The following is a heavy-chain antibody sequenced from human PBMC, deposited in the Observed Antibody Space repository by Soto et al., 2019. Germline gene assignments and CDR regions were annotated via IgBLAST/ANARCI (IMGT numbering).Heavy chain of an antibody. Sequence: SETLSLTCAVYGGSFSGYYWSWIRQPPGKGLEWIGEINHSGSTNYNPSLKSRVTISVDTSKNQFSLKLSSVTAADTAVYYCARGRGAGKYSSSVYYYYGMDVWGQGTTVTVSS. CDR3: ARGRGAGKYSSSVYYYYGMDV. CDR1: GGSFSGYY. D-gene: IGHD6-6*01. V-gene: IGHV4-34*01. J-gene: IGHJ6*02. CDR2: INHSGST.